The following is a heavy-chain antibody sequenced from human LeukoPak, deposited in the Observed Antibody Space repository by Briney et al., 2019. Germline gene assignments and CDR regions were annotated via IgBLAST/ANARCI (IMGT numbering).Heavy chain of an antibody. J-gene: IGHJ4*02. Sequence: SETLSLTCTVSGGSISSSSYYWGWIRQPPGKELEWIGSIYYSGSTYYNPSLKSRVTISVDTSKNQFSLKLNSVTAADTAVYYCARWDDILTGYFDYWGQGTLVTVSS. CDR3: ARWDDILTGYFDY. CDR2: IYYSGST. V-gene: IGHV4-39*01. D-gene: IGHD3-9*01. CDR1: GGSISSSSYY.